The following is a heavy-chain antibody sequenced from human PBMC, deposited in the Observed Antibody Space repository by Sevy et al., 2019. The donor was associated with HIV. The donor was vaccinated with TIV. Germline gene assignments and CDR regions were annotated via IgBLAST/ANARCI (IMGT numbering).Heavy chain of an antibody. CDR2: MNPNSGNT. V-gene: IGHV1-8*01. D-gene: IGHD3-3*01. CDR1: GYTFTSYD. CDR3: ARGLTVLRFLEWLETPPDY. J-gene: IGHJ4*02. Sequence: ASVKVSCKASGYTFTSYDINWVRQATGQGLEWMGWMNPNSGNTGYAQTFQGRVTMTRNTSISTAYMELSSLGSEDTAVYYCARGLTVLRFLEWLETPPDYWGQGTLVTVSS.